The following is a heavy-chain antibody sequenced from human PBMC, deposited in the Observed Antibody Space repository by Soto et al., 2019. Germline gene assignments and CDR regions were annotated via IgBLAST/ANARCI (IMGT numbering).Heavy chain of an antibody. CDR1: GFTFSSYA. CDR3: AKDRDGVVPAAYFDY. Sequence: VGSLRLSCAASGFTFSSYAMSWVRQAPGKGLEWVSAISGSGGSTYYADSVKGRFTISRDNSKNTLYLQMNSLRAEDTAVYYCAKDRDGVVPAAYFDYWGQGTLVTVSS. J-gene: IGHJ4*02. CDR2: ISGSGGST. D-gene: IGHD2-2*01. V-gene: IGHV3-23*01.